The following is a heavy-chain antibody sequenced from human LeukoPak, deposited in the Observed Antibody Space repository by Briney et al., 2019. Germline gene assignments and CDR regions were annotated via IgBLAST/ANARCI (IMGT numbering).Heavy chain of an antibody. V-gene: IGHV1-8*01. CDR3: ARGRESALWFGELRIFDY. D-gene: IGHD3-10*01. Sequence: ASVKVSCKASGYTFTSYDINWVRQATGQGLEWMGWVNPNSGNTGYAQKFQGRVTMTRNTSMSTAYMELSSLRSEDTAVYYCARGRESALWFGELRIFDYWGQGTLVTVSS. CDR2: VNPNSGNT. CDR1: GYTFTSYD. J-gene: IGHJ4*02.